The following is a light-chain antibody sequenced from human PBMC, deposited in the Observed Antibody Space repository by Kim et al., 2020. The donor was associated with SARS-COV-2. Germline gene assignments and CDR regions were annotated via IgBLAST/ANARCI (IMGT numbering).Light chain of an antibody. Sequence: ASVGDRVTNTCRASQSISSYLNWYQQKRAKAPKLLIYAASSLQSGVPSRFSGSGSGTDFTLTISSLQPEDFATYYCQQSYSTPYSFGQGTKLDI. J-gene: IGKJ2*03. CDR2: AAS. V-gene: IGKV1-39*01. CDR3: QQSYSTPYS. CDR1: QSISSY.